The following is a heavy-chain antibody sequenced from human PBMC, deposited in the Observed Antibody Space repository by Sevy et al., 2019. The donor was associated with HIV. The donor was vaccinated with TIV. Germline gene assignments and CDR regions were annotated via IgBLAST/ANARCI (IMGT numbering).Heavy chain of an antibody. CDR1: GGSITSLY. Sequence: SETLSLTCTVSGGSITSLYWNWIRQPPGKGLEWVANIYYNGNINYNPSLKSRVTLSLDTSKNQFSLRLSSVTAADTAMYYCAGGTAGGRGYSWGQGTLVTVSS. CDR3: AGGTAGGRGYS. J-gene: IGHJ4*02. D-gene: IGHD2-21*02. V-gene: IGHV4-59*08. CDR2: IYYNGNI.